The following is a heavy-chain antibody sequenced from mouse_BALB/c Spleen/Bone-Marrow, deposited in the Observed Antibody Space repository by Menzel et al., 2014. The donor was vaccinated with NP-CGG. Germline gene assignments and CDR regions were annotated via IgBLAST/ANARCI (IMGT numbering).Heavy chain of an antibody. D-gene: IGHD2-4*01. CDR1: GFSLTGYG. V-gene: IGHV2-6-7*01. J-gene: IGHJ1*01. CDR3: ARVYYDYDWWYFDV. Sequence: VKLVESGPGLVAPSQSLSITCTVSGFSLTGYGVNWVRQPPGKGLEWLGMIWGDGNTDYNSDLKSRLSISKDNSKSQVFLKMNSLQTDDTARYYCARVYYDYDWWYFDVWGAETTVTVSS. CDR2: IWGDGNT.